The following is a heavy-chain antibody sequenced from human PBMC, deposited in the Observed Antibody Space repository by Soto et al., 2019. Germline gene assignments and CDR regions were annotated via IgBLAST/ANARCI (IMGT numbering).Heavy chain of an antibody. CDR1: GGSFSGYY. D-gene: IGHD3-9*01. V-gene: IGHV4-34*01. J-gene: IGHJ5*02. Sequence: PSETLSLTCAVYGGSFSGYYWSWIRQPPGKGLEWIGEINHSGSTNYNPSLKSRVTISVDTSKNQFSLKLSSVTAADTAVYYCARQKLRYFDWLPRPGWFDPWGQGTLVTVSS. CDR3: ARQKLRYFDWLPRPGWFDP. CDR2: INHSGST.